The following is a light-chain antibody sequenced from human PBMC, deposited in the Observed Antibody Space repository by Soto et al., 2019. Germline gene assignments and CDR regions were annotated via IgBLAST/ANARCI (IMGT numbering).Light chain of an antibody. CDR2: DNN. Sequence: QSVLTQPPSVSAAPGQKVTISCSGRSSNIGKNYVSWYQRLPGTAPKLIIYDNNERSSGIPDRFSGSKSGTSATLGIAGLQTGDEADYYCGTWDTSLSAVVFGGGTKVTVL. V-gene: IGLV1-51*01. CDR1: SSNIGKNY. CDR3: GTWDTSLSAVV. J-gene: IGLJ2*01.